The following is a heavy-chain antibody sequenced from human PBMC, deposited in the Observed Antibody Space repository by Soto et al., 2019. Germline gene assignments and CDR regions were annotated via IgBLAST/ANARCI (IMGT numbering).Heavy chain of an antibody. D-gene: IGHD3-16*02. V-gene: IGHV3-9*01. J-gene: IGHJ4*02. CDR3: AKAGRITFGGVIDRRPEQNYFDY. CDR2: ISWNSGSI. Sequence: GGSLRLSCAASGFTFDDYAMHWVRQAPGKGLEWVSGISWNSGSIGYADFVKGRFTISRDNAKNSLYLQMNSLRAEDTALYYCAKAGRITFGGVIDRRPEQNYFDYWGQGTLVTVSS. CDR1: GFTFDDYA.